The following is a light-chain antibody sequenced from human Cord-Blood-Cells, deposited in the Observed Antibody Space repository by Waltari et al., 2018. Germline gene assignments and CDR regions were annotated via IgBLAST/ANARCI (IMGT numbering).Light chain of an antibody. Sequence: IQMTQSPSSLSASVAVRVTITCRASQSISSYLNWYQQKPGKAPKLLIYAASSLESGVPSRFSGSGSGTEFTLTISSLQPEDFATYYCQQSYSTPQTFGQGTKVEIK. V-gene: IGKV1-39*01. CDR3: QQSYSTPQT. CDR2: AAS. CDR1: QSISSY. J-gene: IGKJ1*01.